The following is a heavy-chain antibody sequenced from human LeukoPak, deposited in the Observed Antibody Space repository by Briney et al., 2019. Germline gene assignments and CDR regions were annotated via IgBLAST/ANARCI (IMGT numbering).Heavy chain of an antibody. V-gene: IGHV3-23*01. CDR2: ISGSGGST. CDR1: GFTFSSYA. Sequence: GGSLRLSCAASGFTFSSYAMSWVRQAPGKGLEWVSAISGSGGSTYYADSVKGRFTVSRDNSKNTLYLQMNSLRAEDTAVYYCAKEGDILTGYAGFDYWGQGTLVTVSS. D-gene: IGHD3-9*01. CDR3: AKEGDILTGYAGFDY. J-gene: IGHJ4*02.